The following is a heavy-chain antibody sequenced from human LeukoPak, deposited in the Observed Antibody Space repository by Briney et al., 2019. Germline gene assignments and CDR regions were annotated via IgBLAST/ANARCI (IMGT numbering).Heavy chain of an antibody. J-gene: IGHJ6*03. V-gene: IGHV3-23*01. Sequence: QAGGSLRLSCAASGFTFSSYAMSWVRQAPGKGLEWVSAISGSGGSTYYADSVKGRFTISRDNSKNTLYLQMNSLRAEDTAVYYCAKVRYYYDSSGYPYYYYMDVWGKGTTVTVSS. D-gene: IGHD3-22*01. CDR3: AKVRYYYDSSGYPYYYYMDV. CDR2: ISGSGGST. CDR1: GFTFSSYA.